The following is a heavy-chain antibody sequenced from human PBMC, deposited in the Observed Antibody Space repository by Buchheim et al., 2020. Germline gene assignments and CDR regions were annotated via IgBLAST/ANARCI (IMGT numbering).Heavy chain of an antibody. D-gene: IGHD6-19*01. CDR2: IKQDGSEK. CDR3: AREAYSSGREGSWFDP. V-gene: IGHV3-7*03. Sequence: EVQLVESGGGLVQPGGSLRLSCAASGFTFSGYWMSWVRQAPGKGLEWVANIKQDGSEKYYVDSVKGRFTISRDNAKNSLYLQMNSLRAEDTAVYYCAREAYSSGREGSWFDPWGQGT. CDR1: GFTFSGYW. J-gene: IGHJ5*02.